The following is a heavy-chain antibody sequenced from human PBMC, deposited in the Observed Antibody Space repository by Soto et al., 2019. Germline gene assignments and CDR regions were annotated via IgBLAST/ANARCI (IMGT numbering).Heavy chain of an antibody. CDR2: IFDSGST. J-gene: IGHJ4*02. D-gene: IGHD3-10*01. CDR3: ARGQLYGSGHYLDY. V-gene: IGHV4-61*01. Sequence: QVQLQESGPGLVKPSETLSLTCTVSGGSVSSGSYYWSWIRQPPGKGLEWIGYIFDSGSTNYNPSLRSLVPISVHTSKNQFSLQLSSVTAADTAVYYCARGQLYGSGHYLDYWGQGTLVTVSS. CDR1: GGSVSSGSYY.